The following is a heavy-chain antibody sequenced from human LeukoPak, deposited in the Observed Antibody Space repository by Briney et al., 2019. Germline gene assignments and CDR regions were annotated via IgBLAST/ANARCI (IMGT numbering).Heavy chain of an antibody. CDR1: GYSFTSYW. Sequence: GAALKISCKGSGYSFTSYWIGWVRQMPGKGLEWRGVVYPGDSDSDTKYSPSLQGQVTISADKAISTAYLQWSSLKASDTAIYYCARRDYYGSGSYWGAFDYWGQGTLVTVSS. D-gene: IGHD3-10*01. V-gene: IGHV5-51*01. CDR3: ARRDYYGSGSYWGAFDY. J-gene: IGHJ4*02. CDR2: VYPGDSDSDT.